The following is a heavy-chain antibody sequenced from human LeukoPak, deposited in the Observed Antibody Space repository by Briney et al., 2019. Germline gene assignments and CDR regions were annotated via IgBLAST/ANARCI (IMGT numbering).Heavy chain of an antibody. CDR3: ARLGTYWSNYYFEY. Sequence: GESLKISCQGSGYGFITYLIGWVRPVTGKGLACMGIIYPGESDNRYSPSFQGQVTISADKSINTAYLQWSSLKASDTAMYYCARLGTYWSNYYFEYWGQGTLVTVSS. CDR2: IYPGESDN. V-gene: IGHV5-51*01. D-gene: IGHD3-10*01. CDR1: GYGFITYL. J-gene: IGHJ4*02.